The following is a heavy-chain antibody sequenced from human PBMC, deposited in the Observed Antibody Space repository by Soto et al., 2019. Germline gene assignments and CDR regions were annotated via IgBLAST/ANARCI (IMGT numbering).Heavy chain of an antibody. V-gene: IGHV3-21*01. D-gene: IGHD3-9*01. Sequence: GVLRLSCAASGFTFSSYSMNWVRQAPGKGLEWVSSISSSSSYIYYADSVKGRFTISRDNAKNSLYLQMNSLRAEDTAVYYCARDQRSGLRYYIYYYYGMDVWGQGTTVTVSS. CDR1: GFTFSSYS. CDR2: ISSSSSYI. J-gene: IGHJ6*02. CDR3: ARDQRSGLRYYIYYYYGMDV.